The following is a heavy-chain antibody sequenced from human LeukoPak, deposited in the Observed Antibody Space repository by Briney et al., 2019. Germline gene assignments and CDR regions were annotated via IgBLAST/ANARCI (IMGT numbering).Heavy chain of an antibody. D-gene: IGHD2-2*01. Sequence: GGSLRLSCAASGFTFDDYGMSWVRQAPGKGLEWVSAISGSGGSTYYADSVKGRFTISRDNSKNTLYLQMNSLRAEDTAVYYCAKDGEYCSSTCCYWDYWGQGTLVTVSS. J-gene: IGHJ4*02. CDR2: ISGSGGST. V-gene: IGHV3-23*01. CDR3: AKDGEYCSSTCCYWDY. CDR1: GFTFDDYG.